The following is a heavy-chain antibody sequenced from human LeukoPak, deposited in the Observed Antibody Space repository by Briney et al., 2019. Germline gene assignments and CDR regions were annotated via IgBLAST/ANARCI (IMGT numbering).Heavy chain of an antibody. CDR2: ISYDGSKK. CDR1: GFTFSNYG. D-gene: IGHD4-17*01. J-gene: IGHJ6*02. Sequence: PGGSLRLSCAASGFTFSNYGMHWVRQAPGKGLEGVAVISYDGSKKYYAESVKGRFTISRDNSKNTLYLQMNSLRAEDTAVYYCAKRPYGDYEGFAYGMDVWGQGTTVTVSS. V-gene: IGHV3-30*18. CDR3: AKRPYGDYEGFAYGMDV.